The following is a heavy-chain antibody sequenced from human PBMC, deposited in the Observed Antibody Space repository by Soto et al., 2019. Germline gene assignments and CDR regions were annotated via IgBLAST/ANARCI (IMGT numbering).Heavy chain of an antibody. CDR1: GFTFSSYA. CDR3: ARERSYYDSSGYLHY. D-gene: IGHD3-22*01. Sequence: PGGSLRLSCAASGFTFSSYAMSWGRQAPGKGLEWVSAISGSGGSTYYADSVKGRFTISRDNSKNTLYLQMNSLRAEDTAVYYCARERSYYDSSGYLHYWGQGTLVTVSS. J-gene: IGHJ4*02. V-gene: IGHV3-23*01. CDR2: ISGSGGST.